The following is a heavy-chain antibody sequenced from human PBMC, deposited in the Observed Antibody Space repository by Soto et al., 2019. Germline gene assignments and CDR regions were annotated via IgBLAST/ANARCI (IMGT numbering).Heavy chain of an antibody. CDR1: GFNFDNYG. V-gene: IGHV3-30*18. CDR3: AKDRVGGTFYTPLAF. D-gene: IGHD1-7*01. Sequence: GGSLRLSCQASGFNFDNYGMHWVRQAPGKGLEWVAVITYDGSFQYYADSVKGRFTISRDNSKNTLSLHLNTLKPEDTAVYHCAKDRVGGTFYTPLAFWGQGTLVAV. J-gene: IGHJ4*02. CDR2: ITYDGSFQ.